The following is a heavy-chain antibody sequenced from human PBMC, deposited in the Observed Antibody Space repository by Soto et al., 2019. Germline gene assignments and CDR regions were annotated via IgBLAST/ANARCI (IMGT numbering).Heavy chain of an antibody. Sequence: SETLSLTCTVSGGSISSGDYYWSWIRQPPGKGLEWIGYIYYSGSTYYNPSLKSRVTISVDTSKNQFSLKLSSVTAADTAVYYCARGXSSGYYSWGYYYYGMDVWGQGTTVTVSS. D-gene: IGHD3-22*01. J-gene: IGHJ6*02. CDR3: ARGXSSGYYSWGYYYYGMDV. CDR1: GGSISSGDYY. CDR2: IYYSGST. V-gene: IGHV4-30-4*01.